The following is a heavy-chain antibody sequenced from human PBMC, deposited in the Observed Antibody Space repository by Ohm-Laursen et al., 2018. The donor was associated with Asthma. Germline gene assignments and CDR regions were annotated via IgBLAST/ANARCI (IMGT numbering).Heavy chain of an antibody. Sequence: SLRLSCTASGFTFSSYGMHWVRQAPGKGLEWVAVISYDGSNKYYADSVKGRFTISRDNSKNTLYLQMNSLRAEDTAVYYCAKLSSIAASTDYWGQGTLVTVSS. D-gene: IGHD6-6*01. CDR3: AKLSSIAASTDY. CDR1: GFTFSSYG. V-gene: IGHV3-30*18. J-gene: IGHJ4*02. CDR2: ISYDGSNK.